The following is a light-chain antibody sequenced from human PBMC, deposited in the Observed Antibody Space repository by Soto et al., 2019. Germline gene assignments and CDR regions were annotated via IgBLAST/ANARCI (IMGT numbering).Light chain of an antibody. J-gene: IGLJ1*01. CDR3: SSYEGSNNYV. CDR1: SSDVGNYDS. Sequence: QSALTQPPSASGSPGQSVTISCTGTSSDVGNYDSVSWYQHHPGKAPQAVIYEVNKRPSGVPDRFSGSKSGNTASLTVSGLQAEDEGDYYCSSYEGSNNYVSGTGTKVTVL. CDR2: EVN. V-gene: IGLV2-8*01.